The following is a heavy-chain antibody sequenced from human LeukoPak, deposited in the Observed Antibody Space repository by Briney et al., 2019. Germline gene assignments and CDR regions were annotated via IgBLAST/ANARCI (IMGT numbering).Heavy chain of an antibody. Sequence: PGGSLRLSCAASAFTFSNYWMSWVRQAPGKGLEWVANINQDGSEIYYVDSVKGRFTISRDNAKNTVSLQMNSLRAEDTGVYYCARAPSEIGGYYPEYFRHWGQGTLVIVSS. CDR3: ARAPSEIGGYYPEYFRH. J-gene: IGHJ1*01. CDR1: AFTFSNYW. V-gene: IGHV3-7*01. D-gene: IGHD3-22*01. CDR2: INQDGSEI.